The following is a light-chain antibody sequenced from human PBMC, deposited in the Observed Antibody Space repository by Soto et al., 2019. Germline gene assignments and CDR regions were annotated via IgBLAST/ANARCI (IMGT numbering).Light chain of an antibody. Sequence: EIVLTQSPGTLSLSPGERATLSCSASQSVSSSSLAWYQQKRGQAPRLLIHDASSRATGIPDRFSGSGSGTDFTLTISRLEPEDFAVYYCQQYGSSTWTFGQGTKVDI. CDR1: QSVSSSS. J-gene: IGKJ1*01. CDR2: DAS. CDR3: QQYGSSTWT. V-gene: IGKV3-20*01.